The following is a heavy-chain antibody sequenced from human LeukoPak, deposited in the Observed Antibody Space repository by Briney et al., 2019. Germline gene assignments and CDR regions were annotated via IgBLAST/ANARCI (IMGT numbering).Heavy chain of an antibody. D-gene: IGHD3-9*01. CDR2: IYTSGST. V-gene: IGHV4-4*07. CDR1: GGSISSYY. J-gene: IGHJ6*02. CDR3: ARDPLRYFDWSHYGMDV. Sequence: SETLSLTCTVSGGSISSYYWSWIRQPAGKGLEWIGRIYTSGSTNYNPSLTSRVTMSVDTSKNQFSLRLSSVTAADTAVYYCARDPLRYFDWSHYGMDVWGQGTTVTVSS.